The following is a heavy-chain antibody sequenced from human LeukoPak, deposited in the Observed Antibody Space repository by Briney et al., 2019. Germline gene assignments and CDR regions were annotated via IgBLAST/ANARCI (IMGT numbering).Heavy chain of an antibody. CDR3: ARDPSGIAAAGRGHY. D-gene: IGHD6-13*01. CDR2: ISSSSSTI. V-gene: IGHV3-48*01. Sequence: GGSLRLSCAASGFTFSSYSMNWVRQAPGKGLEWVSYISSSSSTIYYADSVKGRFTISRDNAKNSLYLQMNSLRAEDTAVYYCARDPSGIAAAGRGHYWGQGTLVTVSS. J-gene: IGHJ4*02. CDR1: GFTFSSYS.